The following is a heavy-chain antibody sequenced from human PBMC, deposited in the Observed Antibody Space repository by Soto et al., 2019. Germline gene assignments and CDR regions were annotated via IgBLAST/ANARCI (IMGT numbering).Heavy chain of an antibody. Sequence: QVQLVQSGAEEKKPGASVKVSCKASGYTFTSYAMHWVRQAPGQRLEWMGWINAGNGNTKYSQKFQGRVTITRDTSASTAYMELSSLRSEDTAGYYCAGGGGWYVWFDPWGQGTLVTVSS. CDR1: GYTFTSYA. V-gene: IGHV1-3*05. D-gene: IGHD6-19*01. J-gene: IGHJ5*02. CDR2: INAGNGNT. CDR3: AGGGGWYVWFDP.